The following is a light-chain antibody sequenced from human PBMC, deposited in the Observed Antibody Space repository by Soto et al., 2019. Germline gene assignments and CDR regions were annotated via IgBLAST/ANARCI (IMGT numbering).Light chain of an antibody. CDR3: QQVYVYPST. Sequence: DIHMTQSPSTVSASVGDGVTITCRASHRISTWLAWYQQKPGKAPNLLIYAASTLQSGVPSRFSGGGSGTDFTLTISSLQPEDFATYYCQQVYVYPSTFGGGTKVQ. J-gene: IGKJ4*01. CDR2: AAS. V-gene: IGKV1-12*02. CDR1: HRISTW.